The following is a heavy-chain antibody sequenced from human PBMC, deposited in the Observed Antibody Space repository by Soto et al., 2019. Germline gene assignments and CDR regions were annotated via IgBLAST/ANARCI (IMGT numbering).Heavy chain of an antibody. J-gene: IGHJ5*02. CDR3: ARGSARTSIAGLGNNWFDP. V-gene: IGHV4-39*01. CDR1: WGSISSSGYH. CDR2: IYYSGST. Sequence: SETLCLPCTVAWGSISSSGYHWGWIRQPPGKGLEWIGSIYYSGSTYYNPSLKSRVTISVDTSKNQFSLKLSSVTAADTAVYYCARGSARTSIAGLGNNWFDPRGQGTLVTVSS. D-gene: IGHD6-6*01.